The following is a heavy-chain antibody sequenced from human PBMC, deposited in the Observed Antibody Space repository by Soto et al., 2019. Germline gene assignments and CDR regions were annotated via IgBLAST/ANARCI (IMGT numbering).Heavy chain of an antibody. J-gene: IGHJ6*02. CDR3: ARLGSYGGNSEYYYGMDV. V-gene: IGHV3-66*04. CDR1: GLTVSSNY. D-gene: IGHD1-26*01. CDR2: IYSGGNT. Sequence: GGSLRLSCAVSGLTVSSNYMNWVRQAPGKGLEWVSFIYSGGNTYYADSVKGRFTISRDNSKNMLYLQMSSLKASDTAMYYCARLGSYGGNSEYYYGMDVWGQGTTVTVSS.